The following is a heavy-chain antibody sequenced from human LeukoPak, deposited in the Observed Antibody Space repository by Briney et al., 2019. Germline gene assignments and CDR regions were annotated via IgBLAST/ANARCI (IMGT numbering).Heavy chain of an antibody. Sequence: SETLSLTCTVSGGSISSSSYYWGWIRQPPGKGLEWIETISDSGNTYYNPSLRSRVTISEDTSKNQFSLKLTSVTAADTAVYYCARQGDGGRAYDHWGQGTLVTVSS. V-gene: IGHV4-39*01. CDR2: ISDSGNT. J-gene: IGHJ4*02. CDR3: ARQGDGGRAYDH. CDR1: GGSISSSSYY. D-gene: IGHD4-23*01.